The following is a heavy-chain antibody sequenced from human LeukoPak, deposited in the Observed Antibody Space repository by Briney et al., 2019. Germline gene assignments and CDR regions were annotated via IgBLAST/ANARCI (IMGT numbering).Heavy chain of an antibody. D-gene: IGHD3-9*01. CDR3: ARGRYDILTPKHWLFDAPSGP. Sequence: SETLSLTCAVYGGSFSGYYWSWIRQPPGKGLEWIGEINHSGSTNYNPSLKSRVTISVDTSKNQFSLKLSSVTAADTAVYYCARGRYDILTPKHWLFDAPSGPWGQGTLVTVSS. CDR2: INHSGST. J-gene: IGHJ5*02. V-gene: IGHV4-34*01. CDR1: GGSFSGYY.